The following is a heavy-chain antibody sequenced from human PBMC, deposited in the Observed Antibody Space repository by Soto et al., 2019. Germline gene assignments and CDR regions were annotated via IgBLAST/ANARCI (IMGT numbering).Heavy chain of an antibody. CDR2: INAYNGNT. CDR3: ARAVAVAADFDY. CDR1: GYTFTSYG. Sequence: XSVKVSFNASGYTFTSYGISLVRQAPGQGLEWMGWINAYNGNTNYAQKFQGRVTMTTDTSTSTAYMELSRMRSEDTAVYYCARAVAVAADFDYWGQGTLVTVSS. J-gene: IGHJ4*02. V-gene: IGHV1-18*01. D-gene: IGHD6-19*01.